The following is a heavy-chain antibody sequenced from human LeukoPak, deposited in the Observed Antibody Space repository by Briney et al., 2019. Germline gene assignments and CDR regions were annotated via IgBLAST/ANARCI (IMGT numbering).Heavy chain of an antibody. D-gene: IGHD7-27*01. CDR3: AKTGGPWD. Sequence: GGSLRLSCAASGFTFSNAWMNWVRQAPGKGLEWVSVIFSDGTTYYTDSVKGRFTISRDSSKNTLYLQLNSLRAEDTAVYYCAKTGGPWDWGQGTRVTVSS. CDR1: GFTFSNAW. CDR2: IFSDGTT. V-gene: IGHV3-53*01. J-gene: IGHJ4*02.